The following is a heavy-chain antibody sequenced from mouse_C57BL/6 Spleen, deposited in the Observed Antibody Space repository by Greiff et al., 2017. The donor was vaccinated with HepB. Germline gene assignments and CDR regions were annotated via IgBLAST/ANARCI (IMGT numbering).Heavy chain of an antibody. CDR1: GFSFNTYA. CDR2: IRSKSNNYAT. D-gene: IGHD4-1*01. CDR3: VRQALGFAY. J-gene: IGHJ3*01. V-gene: IGHV10-1*01. Sequence: EVKLMESGGGLVQPKGSLKLSCAASGFSFNTYAMNWVRQAPGKGLEWVARIRSKSNNYATYYADSVKDRFTISRDDSESMLYLQMNNLKTEDTAMYYCVRQALGFAYWGQGTLVTVSA.